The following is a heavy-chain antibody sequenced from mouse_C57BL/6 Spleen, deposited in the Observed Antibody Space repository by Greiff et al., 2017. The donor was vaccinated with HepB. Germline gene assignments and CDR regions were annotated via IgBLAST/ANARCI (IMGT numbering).Heavy chain of an antibody. CDR1: GYTFTSYW. Sequence: EVQLQQSGTVLARPGASVKMSCKTSGYTFTSYWMHWVKQRPGQGLEWIGAIYPGNSDTSYNQKFKGKAKLTAVTSASTAYMELSSLTNEDSAVYYCTRRCGRIYAMDDWGQGTSVTVSS. J-gene: IGHJ4*01. V-gene: IGHV1-5*01. CDR3: TRRCGRIYAMDD. CDR2: IYPGNSDT.